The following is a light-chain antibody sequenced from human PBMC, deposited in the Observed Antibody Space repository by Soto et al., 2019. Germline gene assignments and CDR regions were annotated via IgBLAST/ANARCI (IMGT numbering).Light chain of an antibody. CDR3: ATWDDSLNGFYV. CDR2: DNN. CDR1: GSNIGNNF. V-gene: IGLV1-51*01. J-gene: IGLJ1*01. Sequence: QSVLTQPPSVSAAPGQKVTISCSGSGSNIGNNFVSWYQQFPGTAPKLLIYDNNKRPSGIPDRFSGSKSGTSATLGITGLRSDDEADYFCATWDDSLNGFYVFGTGTKVTVL.